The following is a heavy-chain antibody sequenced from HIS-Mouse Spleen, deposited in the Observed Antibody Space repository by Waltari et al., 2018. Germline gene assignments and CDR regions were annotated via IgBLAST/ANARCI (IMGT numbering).Heavy chain of an antibody. Sequence: QLQLQESGPGLVKPSETLSLTCTVSGGSISSSSYYWGWIRQPPGKGLEWIGSIYYSGTTYSNPPLKSRVTLSVDTSKNQFSLKLSSVTAADTAVYYCAREIPYSSSWYDWYFDLWGRGTLVTVSS. CDR2: IYYSGTT. V-gene: IGHV4-39*07. CDR1: GGSISSSSYY. J-gene: IGHJ2*01. D-gene: IGHD6-13*01. CDR3: AREIPYSSSWYDWYFDL.